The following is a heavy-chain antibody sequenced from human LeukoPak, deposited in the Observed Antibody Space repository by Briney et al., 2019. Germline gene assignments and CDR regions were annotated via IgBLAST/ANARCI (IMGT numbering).Heavy chain of an antibody. V-gene: IGHV5-51*01. D-gene: IGHD6-19*01. J-gene: IGHJ4*02. CDR2: IYPGDSDT. Sequence: GESLKISCKGSGYSFSYYWIGWVRQMRGKGLEWMGIIYPGDSDTRYSPSFQGQVTISADKSVSTAYLQWSSLKASDTAMYYCARYSSGWGAFDSWGQGALVTVSS. CDR3: ARYSSGWGAFDS. CDR1: GYSFSYYW.